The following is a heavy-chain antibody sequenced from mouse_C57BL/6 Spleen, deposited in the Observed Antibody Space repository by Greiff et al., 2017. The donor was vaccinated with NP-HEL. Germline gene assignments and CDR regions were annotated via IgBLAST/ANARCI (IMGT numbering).Heavy chain of an antibody. V-gene: IGHV1-59*01. D-gene: IGHD2-10*01. CDR3: ARSDPYYGNYDWYFDV. CDR2: IDPSDSYT. J-gene: IGHJ1*03. CDR1: GYTFTSYW. Sequence: QVQLQQPGAELVRPGTSVKLSCKASGYTFTSYWMHWVKQRPGQGLEWIGVIDPSDSYTNYNQKFKGKATLTVDTSSSTAYMQLSSLTSEDSAVYYCARSDPYYGNYDWYFDVWGTGTTVTVSS.